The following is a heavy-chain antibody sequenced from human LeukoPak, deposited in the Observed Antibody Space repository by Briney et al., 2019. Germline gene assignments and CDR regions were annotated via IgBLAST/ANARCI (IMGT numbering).Heavy chain of an antibody. D-gene: IGHD3-22*01. CDR1: GGSFSGYY. V-gene: IGHV4-34*01. J-gene: IGHJ4*02. CDR2: INHSGST. CDR3: ASNFYYYDSSGYPPPFDY. Sequence: PSETLSLTCAVYGGSFSGYYWSWIRQPPGKGLEWIGEINHSGSTNYNPSLKSRVTISVDTSKNQFSLKLSSVTAADTAVYYCASNFYYYDSSGYPPPFDYWGQGTLVTVSS.